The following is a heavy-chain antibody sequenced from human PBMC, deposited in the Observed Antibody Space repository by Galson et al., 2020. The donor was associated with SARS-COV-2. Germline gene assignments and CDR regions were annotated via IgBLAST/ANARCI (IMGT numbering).Heavy chain of an antibody. CDR2: ISSSGSYI. V-gene: IGHV3-11*04. D-gene: IGHD2-15*01. CDR3: ARVGDCSGGICYCAEYFQH. J-gene: IGHJ1*01. Sequence: NSGGSLRLSCAASGFTFSDYFMSWVRQAPGKGLEWVSYISSSGSYINYADSVKGRFTISRDNAKNSLNLQMNSLRVEDTAVYYCARVGDCSGGICYCAEYFQHWGQGTLVTVSS. CDR1: GFTFSDYF.